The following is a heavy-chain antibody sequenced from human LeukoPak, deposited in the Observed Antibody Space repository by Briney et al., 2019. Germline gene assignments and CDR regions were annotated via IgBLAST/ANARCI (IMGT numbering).Heavy chain of an antibody. Sequence: GGSLRLSCAASGLTFSNYAMSWVRQAPGKELECVSGISGSGGSTYYADSVKGRFTISRDNSKNTLYLQMNSLRAEDTAIYYCAKGCGGSCYSEFDYWGQGTLVTVSS. CDR1: GLTFSNYA. J-gene: IGHJ4*02. CDR3: AKGCGGSCYSEFDY. CDR2: ISGSGGST. V-gene: IGHV3-23*01. D-gene: IGHD2-15*01.